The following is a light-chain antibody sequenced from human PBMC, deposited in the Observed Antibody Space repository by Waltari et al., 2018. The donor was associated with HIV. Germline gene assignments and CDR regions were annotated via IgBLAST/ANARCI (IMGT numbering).Light chain of an antibody. CDR2: KDT. CDR3: YSTSDDNVV. J-gene: IGLJ2*01. Sequence: SCALTPPSSGSVSSGPTARITCSGDKLPEQYARWFQQRPGQAPVLLIYKDTERPSWISERFSGSSSGTTVTLTITGAQVEDEADYYSYSTSDDNVVFGGGTKLMVL. CDR1: KLPEQY. V-gene: IGLV3-27*01.